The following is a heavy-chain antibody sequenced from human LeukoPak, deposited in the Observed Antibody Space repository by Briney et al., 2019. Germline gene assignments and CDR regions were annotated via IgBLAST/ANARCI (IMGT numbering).Heavy chain of an antibody. Sequence: GGSLRLSCAASGFTFGSYWMHWVRQAPGKGLVWVSRINSDGSSTSYADSVKGRFTISRDNAKNTLYLQMNSLRAEDTAVYYCASQVYYYDSRTLDYWGQGTLVTVSS. CDR1: GFTFGSYW. CDR3: ASQVYYYDSRTLDY. D-gene: IGHD3-22*01. J-gene: IGHJ4*02. CDR2: INSDGSST. V-gene: IGHV3-74*01.